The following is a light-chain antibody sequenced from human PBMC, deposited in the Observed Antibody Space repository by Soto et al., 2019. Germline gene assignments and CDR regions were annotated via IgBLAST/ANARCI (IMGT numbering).Light chain of an antibody. CDR3: QQYGSSPT. CDR1: QSVSSSY. Sequence: EIVLTQSPGTLSLSPGERATLSSRSSQSVSSSYLAWYQQKPGQAPRLLIYDVSSRATGIPDRFSGSGSGTDFTLTISRLEPEDFAVYYCQQYGSSPTFGQGTKVEI. CDR2: DVS. V-gene: IGKV3-20*01. J-gene: IGKJ1*01.